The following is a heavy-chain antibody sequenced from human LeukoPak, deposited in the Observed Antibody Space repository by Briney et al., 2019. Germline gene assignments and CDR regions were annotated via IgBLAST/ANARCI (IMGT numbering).Heavy chain of an antibody. CDR1: GFTFSSSA. D-gene: IGHD2-21*02. CDR2: ISSNGGST. Sequence: GGSLRLSCSASGFTFSSSAMHWVREAPGKGVEYVSAISSNGGSTYYAESVKGRFTISRDNSKNTLYLQMISLRPEDTAVYYCVKGIVVVTARAFDYWGQGTLVTVSS. J-gene: IGHJ4*02. V-gene: IGHV3-64D*06. CDR3: VKGIVVVTARAFDY.